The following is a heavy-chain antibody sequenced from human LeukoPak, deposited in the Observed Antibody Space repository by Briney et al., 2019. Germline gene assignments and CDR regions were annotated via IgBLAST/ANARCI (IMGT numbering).Heavy chain of an antibody. CDR2: IWYNGSNK. D-gene: IGHD3-22*01. Sequence: GGSLRLSCAASGFTFSSYGMHWVRQAPGKGLEWVAVIWYNGSNKYYADSVKGRFTISRDNSKNTLYLQMNSLRAEDTAVYYCAKDYYGDYFDYWGQGTLVTVSS. J-gene: IGHJ4*02. CDR3: AKDYYGDYFDY. CDR1: GFTFSSYG. V-gene: IGHV3-33*06.